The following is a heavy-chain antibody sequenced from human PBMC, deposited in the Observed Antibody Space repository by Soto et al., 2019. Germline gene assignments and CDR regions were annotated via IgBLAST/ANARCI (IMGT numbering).Heavy chain of an antibody. CDR2: MNPIFGTA. V-gene: IGHV1-69*05. J-gene: IGHJ4*02. D-gene: IGHD2-15*01. Sequence: ASVKVSCKASGYTFTGYYMHWVRQATGQGLEWMGWMNPIFGTANYAQKFQGRVTITRDESTSTAYLELSSLRSEDTAVYYCARESRYCSGGSCYFLPGIDYWGQGTLVTVSS. CDR3: ARESRYCSGGSCYFLPGIDY. CDR1: GYTFTGYY.